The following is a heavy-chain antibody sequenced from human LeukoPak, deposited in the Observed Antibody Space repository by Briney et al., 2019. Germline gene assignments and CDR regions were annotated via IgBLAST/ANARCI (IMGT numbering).Heavy chain of an antibody. D-gene: IGHD6-13*01. Sequence: ASVKVSCKASGGTFSSYAISWVRQAPGQGLEWMGRIIPILGIASYAQKSQGRVTITADKSTSTAYMELSSLRSEDTAVYYCARPGGIAPASLAGYYYGMDVWGQGTTVTVSS. J-gene: IGHJ6*02. CDR1: GGTFSSYA. V-gene: IGHV1-69*04. CDR2: IIPILGIA. CDR3: ARPGGIAPASLAGYYYGMDV.